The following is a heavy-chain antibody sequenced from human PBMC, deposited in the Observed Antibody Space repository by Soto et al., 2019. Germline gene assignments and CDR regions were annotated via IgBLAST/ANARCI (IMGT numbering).Heavy chain of an antibody. D-gene: IGHD1-26*01. CDR1: GGTFSSYA. J-gene: IGHJ6*02. CDR2: IIPIFGTA. Sequence: SVKVSCKASGGTFSSYAISWVRQAPGQGLEWMGGIIPIFGTANYAQKFQGRVTITADESTSTAYMELSSLRSEDTAVYYCARPGSGSYSAVYYYYGMDVWGQGTTVTSP. V-gene: IGHV1-69*13. CDR3: ARPGSGSYSAVYYYYGMDV.